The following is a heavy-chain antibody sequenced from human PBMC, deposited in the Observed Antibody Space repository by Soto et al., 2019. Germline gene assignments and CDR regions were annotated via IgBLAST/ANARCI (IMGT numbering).Heavy chain of an antibody. Sequence: SETLSLTCAVYGGSFSGYYWSWIRQPPGKGLEWIGEINHSGSTNYNPSLKSRVTISVDTSKNQFSLKLSSVTAADTAVYYCARGSSQYYDFWSGYMERAFDIWGQGTMVTVSS. D-gene: IGHD3-3*01. J-gene: IGHJ3*02. V-gene: IGHV4-34*01. CDR1: GGSFSGYY. CDR3: ARGSSQYYDFWSGYMERAFDI. CDR2: INHSGST.